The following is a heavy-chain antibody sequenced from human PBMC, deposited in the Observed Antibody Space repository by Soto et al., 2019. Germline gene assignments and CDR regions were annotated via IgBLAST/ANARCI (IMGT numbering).Heavy chain of an antibody. CDR2: VNEDGGEK. CDR3: AKDSSSWYSWFDP. V-gene: IGHV3-7*03. D-gene: IGHD6-13*01. CDR1: GFTFSSYY. J-gene: IGHJ5*02. Sequence: EVQLVESGGGLVQPGGSLRLSCAASGFTFSSYYMSWVRQAQGKGLEWVANVNEDGGEKYYVDSVKGRFTVSRDNAENSLYLQMNSLRAEDTALYYCAKDSSSWYSWFDPWGQGTLVTVSS.